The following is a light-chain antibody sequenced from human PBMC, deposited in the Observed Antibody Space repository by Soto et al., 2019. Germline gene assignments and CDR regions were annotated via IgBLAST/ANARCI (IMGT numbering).Light chain of an antibody. J-gene: IGKJ1*01. CDR1: QSVLYSSNNKNY. Sequence: DIVMTQSPDSLAVSLGERATINCKSSQSVLYSSNNKNYLAWYQQKPEQPPKLLIYWASTRESGVPDRFSGSGSGTDFSLTISSLQADGVPVYYCQQYYSTRTFGQGTKVEI. CDR2: WAS. V-gene: IGKV4-1*01. CDR3: QQYYSTRT.